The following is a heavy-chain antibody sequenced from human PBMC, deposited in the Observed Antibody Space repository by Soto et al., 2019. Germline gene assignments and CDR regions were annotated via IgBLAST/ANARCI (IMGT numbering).Heavy chain of an antibody. Sequence: QVQQQQWGARLLKPSETLSLTCAEYGRSMSGYNWSWLRRSPVRGLEWIGEIGPTGDTNYGPSFISRVTVSVDPSKYELSLRLTQVTAADTATYLCARNGVGFGFDIWGLGTMVSVSS. CDR3: ARNGVGFGFDI. CDR1: GRSMSGYN. V-gene: IGHV4-34*02. CDR2: IGPTGDT. J-gene: IGHJ3*02. D-gene: IGHD3-10*01.